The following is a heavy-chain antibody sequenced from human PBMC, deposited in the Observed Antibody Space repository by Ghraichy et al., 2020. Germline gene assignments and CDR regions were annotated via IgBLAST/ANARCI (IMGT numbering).Heavy chain of an antibody. V-gene: IGHV4-59*01. J-gene: IGHJ4*02. CDR1: GGSISSYY. Sequence: SETLSLTCTVSGGSISSYYWSWIRQPPGKGLEWIGYIYYSGSTNYNPSLKSRVTISVDTSKNQFSLKLSSVTAADTAVYYCARGVNRDWTFGVVSLNFDYWGQGTLVTVSS. CDR2: IYYSGST. CDR3: ARGVNRDWTFGVVSLNFDY. D-gene: IGHD3-3*01.